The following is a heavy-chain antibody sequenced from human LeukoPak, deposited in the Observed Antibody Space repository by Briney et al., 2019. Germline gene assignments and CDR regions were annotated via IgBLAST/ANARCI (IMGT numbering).Heavy chain of an antibody. CDR3: ARDRDNITCPHDH. J-gene: IGHJ4*02. Sequence: PGGSLRLSCAASGFTFSSYWMSWVRQAPGKGLEWVANIKQDGSEKYYVDSAKGRFTISRDNAKKSLYLQMNSLRAEDTAVYYCARDRDNITCPHDHWGQGTLVTVSS. D-gene: IGHD2/OR15-2a*01. CDR2: IKQDGSEK. V-gene: IGHV3-7*05. CDR1: GFTFSSYW.